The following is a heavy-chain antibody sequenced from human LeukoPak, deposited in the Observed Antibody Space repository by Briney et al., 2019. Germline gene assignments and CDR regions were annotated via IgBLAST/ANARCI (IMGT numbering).Heavy chain of an antibody. CDR2: INPSSGGT. D-gene: IGHD3-22*01. J-gene: IGHJ3*02. CDR1: GYTFTNYY. Sequence: ASVKVSCKASGYTFTNYYMHWVRQAPGQGLEWMGWINPSSGGTNYAQKFQGRVAMTRDTSISTAYMELNRLRSDDTAVYYCASGFMGYDRSGYYDDAFDIWGQGTMVTVSS. CDR3: ASGFMGYDRSGYYDDAFDI. V-gene: IGHV1-2*02.